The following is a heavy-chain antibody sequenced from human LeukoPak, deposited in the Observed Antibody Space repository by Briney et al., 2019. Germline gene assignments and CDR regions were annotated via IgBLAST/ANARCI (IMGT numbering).Heavy chain of an antibody. Sequence: SETLSLTCTVSGGSISSSSYYWGWIRQPPGKGLEWIGSIYYSGSTYYNPSLRSRVTISVDTSKNQFSLKLSSMTAAETAVYYCASESRSSILLTLFDYWGQGTLVTVSS. CDR1: GGSISSSSYY. D-gene: IGHD1-26*01. V-gene: IGHV4-39*02. CDR3: ASESRSSILLTLFDY. J-gene: IGHJ4*02. CDR2: IYYSGST.